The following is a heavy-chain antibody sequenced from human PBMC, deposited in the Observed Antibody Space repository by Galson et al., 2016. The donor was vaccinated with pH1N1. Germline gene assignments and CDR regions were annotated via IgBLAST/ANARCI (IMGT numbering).Heavy chain of an antibody. V-gene: IGHV1-69*04. CDR2: IVPITGIG. Sequence: SVKVSCKASGGTFSSYVIIWVRLAPGQGLEWMGRIVPITGIGNYAQKFQDRVTMTADKSTSTAYMELSGLRSEDTAIYYCAPGGDDYGGNPHWFDPWGQGTLVTVSS. CDR1: GGTFSSYV. J-gene: IGHJ5*02. D-gene: IGHD4-23*01. CDR3: APGGDDYGGNPHWFDP.